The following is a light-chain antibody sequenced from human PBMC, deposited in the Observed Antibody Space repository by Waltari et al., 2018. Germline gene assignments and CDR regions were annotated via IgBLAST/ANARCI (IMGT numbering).Light chain of an antibody. CDR1: QGISRR. CDR2: KAS. V-gene: IGKV1-12*01. Sequence: DIPMTQSPSSLSAYVGARVTITCRASQGISRRLAWYQQKPGKAPKLLIYKASSLQSGVPSRFSGSGSGADFTLTISSLQPEDFATYYCQHYNNAPYSFGQGTKVEIK. J-gene: IGKJ2*03. CDR3: QHYNNAPYS.